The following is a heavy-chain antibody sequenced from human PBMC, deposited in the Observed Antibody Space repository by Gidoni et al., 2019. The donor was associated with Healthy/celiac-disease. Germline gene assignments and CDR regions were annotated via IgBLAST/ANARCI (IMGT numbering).Heavy chain of an antibody. CDR1: GFTFSSYG. D-gene: IGHD6-13*01. CDR3: ARDGRQQQLVFSSLDY. Sequence: QVQLVESGGGVVTPGRSLRLSCAASGFTFSSYGMHWVRQAPGQGLEWVAVIWYDGSNKYYADSVKGRFTISRDNSKNTLYLQMNSLRAEDTAVYYCARDGRQQQLVFSSLDYWGQGTLVTVSS. CDR2: IWYDGSNK. V-gene: IGHV3-33*01. J-gene: IGHJ4*02.